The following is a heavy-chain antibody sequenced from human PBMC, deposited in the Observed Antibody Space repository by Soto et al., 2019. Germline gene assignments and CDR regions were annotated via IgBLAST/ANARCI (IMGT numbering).Heavy chain of an antibody. CDR2: ISYDGTKK. CDR3: SRGIKGGLDA. D-gene: IGHD2-21*01. Sequence: QVQLAESGGGVVQPGRSLRLSCATSGFVSNDYDIHWVRQAPGKGLAWLASISYDGTKKYYAESVKGRFTISRDNSKNTLSLQLNNLGAEDTAVYYCSRGIKGGLDAWGPGTLVNVSS. J-gene: IGHJ5*02. CDR1: GFVSNDYD. V-gene: IGHV3-30*03.